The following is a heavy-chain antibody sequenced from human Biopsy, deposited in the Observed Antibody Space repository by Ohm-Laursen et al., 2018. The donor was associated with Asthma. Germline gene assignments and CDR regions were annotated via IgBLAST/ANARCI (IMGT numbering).Heavy chain of an antibody. CDR2: VNTGNGDT. J-gene: IGHJ3*01. D-gene: IGHD3-9*01. CDR1: GHNFISFA. V-gene: IGHV1-3*04. Sequence: VSVKVSCKASGHNFISFAIHWVRQAPGQRLEWMGWVNTGNGDTKYSQKFQGRVTITRDTSASTAYMELRSLRSEDTATYYCARTYYDFLTGQVKDVFGVWGQGTMVTVSS. CDR3: ARTYYDFLTGQVKDVFGV.